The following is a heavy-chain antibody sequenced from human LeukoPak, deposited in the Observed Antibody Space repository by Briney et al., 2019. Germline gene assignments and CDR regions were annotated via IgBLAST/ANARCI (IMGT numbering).Heavy chain of an antibody. CDR1: GFTFSSYS. J-gene: IGHJ4*02. CDR3: ARDPRQYYDILTGYYANLYLDY. CDR2: ISSSSSYI. V-gene: IGHV3-21*01. D-gene: IGHD3-9*01. Sequence: GGSLRLSCAASGFTFSSYSMNWVRQAPGKGLEWVSSISSSSSYIYYADSVKGRFTISRDNAKNSLYLQMNSLRAEDTAVYYCARDPRQYYDILTGYYANLYLDYWGQGTLVTVSS.